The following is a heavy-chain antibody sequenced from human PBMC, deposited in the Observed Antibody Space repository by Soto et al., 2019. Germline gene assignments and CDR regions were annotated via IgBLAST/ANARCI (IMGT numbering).Heavy chain of an antibody. D-gene: IGHD5-12*01. J-gene: IGHJ3*02. CDR3: AIEKWLVRKNDLFAI. CDR1: GYTFINYY. Sequence: ASVKVSCKASGYTFINYYMHWVRQAPGQGLEWMGIINPNGGSTTYAQKFQGRVTLTRDTSTNTVNMELSSLRSEDTAVYYFAIEKWLVRKNDLFAIWAQGTIDTGSS. CDR2: INPNGGST. V-gene: IGHV1-46*01.